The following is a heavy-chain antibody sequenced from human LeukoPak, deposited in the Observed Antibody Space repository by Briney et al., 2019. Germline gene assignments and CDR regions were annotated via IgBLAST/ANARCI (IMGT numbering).Heavy chain of an antibody. V-gene: IGHV3-23*01. CDR2: ISGSDDGT. CDR3: AKRGPIYSATPGNYFDH. Sequence: GGSLRLSCAASGFTFSRCGMTWVRQAPGKGLEWVSSISGSDDGTYYADSVKGRFTISRDNSKNTVYLQMNSLSAEDTDIYYCAKRGPIYSATPGNYFDHWGQGTLVTISS. D-gene: IGHD3-10*01. J-gene: IGHJ4*02. CDR1: GFTFSRCG.